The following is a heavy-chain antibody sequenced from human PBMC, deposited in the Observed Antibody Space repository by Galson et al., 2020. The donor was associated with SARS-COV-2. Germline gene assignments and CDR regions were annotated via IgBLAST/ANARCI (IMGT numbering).Heavy chain of an antibody. V-gene: IGHV4-39*06. Sequence: SETLSLTCTVPGGSISSSSYYWGWIRQPPGRGLEWIGSLGYSGSTYYKPPLKSPVTITVETSNNQCTLNLRSVTAANTAAYYWAREQWQRQPPYFCFRSMGVWGQGNPVTVSS. J-gene: IGHJ6*02. CDR1: GGSISSSSYY. D-gene: IGHD5-12*01. CDR2: LGYSGST. CDR3: AREQWQRQPPYFCFRSMGV.